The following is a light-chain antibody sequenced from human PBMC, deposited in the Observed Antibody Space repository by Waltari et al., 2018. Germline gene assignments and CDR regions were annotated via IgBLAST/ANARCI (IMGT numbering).Light chain of an antibody. CDR2: MGS. J-gene: IGKJ4*01. Sequence: DIVMTQSPLSLSVIPGESASNSCRSSQSLLHSYGYNYLDWYFQKPGQSPQLLIYMGSNRAPGVPDRFSGSGSGSDFTLKISRVEADDVGVYFCMQALQTPVTFGGGTKVEIK. V-gene: IGKV2-28*01. CDR1: QSLLHSYGYNY. CDR3: MQALQTPVT.